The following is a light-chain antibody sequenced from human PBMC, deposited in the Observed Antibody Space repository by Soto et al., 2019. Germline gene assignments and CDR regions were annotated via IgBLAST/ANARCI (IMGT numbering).Light chain of an antibody. CDR1: QSVSSSY. J-gene: IGKJ1*01. CDR2: GAS. Sequence: EIVLTQAPGTLSLSPGKRATLSCRASQSVSSSYLAWYQQKPGQAPRLLIYGASSRATGIPDRFSGSGSGTDFTLTISRLEPEDFAVYYCQQYGSSLPWTFGQGTKV. V-gene: IGKV3-20*01. CDR3: QQYGSSLPWT.